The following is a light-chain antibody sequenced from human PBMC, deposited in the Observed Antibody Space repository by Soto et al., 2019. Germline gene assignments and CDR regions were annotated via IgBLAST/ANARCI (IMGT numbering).Light chain of an antibody. Sequence: QSALPQPASVSGSPGQSITMSCTGTSSDVGGYNYVSWYQQHPGKAPKLMIYDVSKRPSGVPDRFSGSKSGNTASLTISGLQAEDEADYYCTSHAGNYNFPYVFGTGTKVTV. V-gene: IGLV2-8*01. J-gene: IGLJ1*01. CDR1: SSDVGGYNY. CDR3: TSHAGNYNFPYV. CDR2: DVS.